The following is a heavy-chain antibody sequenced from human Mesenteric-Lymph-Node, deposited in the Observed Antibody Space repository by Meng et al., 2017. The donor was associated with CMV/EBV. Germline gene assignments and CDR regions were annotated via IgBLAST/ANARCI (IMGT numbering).Heavy chain of an antibody. V-gene: IGHV5-51*01. CDR2: IYPGDSDT. CDR1: GYSFTSYW. CDR3: ARQGWSDFDY. D-gene: IGHD2-15*01. J-gene: IGHJ4*02. Sequence: KVSCKGSGYSFTSYWIDWVRQMPGKGLEWMGIIYPGDSDTRYSPSFQGQVTISADKSISTAYLQWSSLKASDTAIYYCARQGWSDFDYWGQGTLVTVSS.